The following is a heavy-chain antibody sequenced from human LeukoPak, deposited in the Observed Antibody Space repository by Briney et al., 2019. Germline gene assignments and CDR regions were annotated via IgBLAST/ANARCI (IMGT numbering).Heavy chain of an antibody. V-gene: IGHV1-69*05. CDR1: GGTFSSYA. CDR2: IIPIFGKA. Sequence: YSVKVSCKACGGTFSSYAIRWVRQAPGKGLEGVGVIIPIFGKANYAQKFQGRVTITTDESTSTAYMELSSLRSEDTAVYYCARVACSSTSCYRYFDYWGQGTLVTVSS. J-gene: IGHJ4*02. D-gene: IGHD2-2*01. CDR3: ARVACSSTSCYRYFDY.